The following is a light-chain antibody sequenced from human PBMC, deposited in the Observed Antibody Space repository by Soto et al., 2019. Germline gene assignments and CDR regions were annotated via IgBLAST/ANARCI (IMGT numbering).Light chain of an antibody. CDR1: QSVSSSY. V-gene: IGKV3-15*01. CDR2: DAS. CDR3: QQYDIWPPYT. Sequence: VFTQSPGTLDLSPGERAILSCRASQSVSSSYLAWYQQKPGQAPRLLIYDASTRATGIPPRFSGGGSGTEFTVTISSLQSEDFAIYYCQQYDIWPPYTFGQGTKVDI. J-gene: IGKJ2*01.